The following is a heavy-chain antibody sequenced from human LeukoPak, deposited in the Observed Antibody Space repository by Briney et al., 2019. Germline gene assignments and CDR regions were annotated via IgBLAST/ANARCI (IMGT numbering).Heavy chain of an antibody. CDR3: ARDSNSHLYSYFSMDV. D-gene: IGHD4-11*01. J-gene: IGHJ6*03. CDR2: IYYSGST. CDR1: GGSISSYY. Sequence: SETLSLTCTVSGGSISSYYWSWIRQPPGKGLEWIGYIYYSGSTNYNPSLKSRVTISVDTSKNQFSLNLKSVTAADTAVYYCARDSNSHLYSYFSMDVWGKGTPVTVSS. V-gene: IGHV4-59*01.